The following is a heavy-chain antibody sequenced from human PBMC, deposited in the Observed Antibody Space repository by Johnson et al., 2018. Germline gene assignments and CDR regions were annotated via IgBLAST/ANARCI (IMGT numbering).Heavy chain of an antibody. V-gene: IGHV3-20*01. CDR1: GFTFDDYG. CDR2: INWNGGST. J-gene: IGHJ3*02. D-gene: IGHD4-17*01. Sequence: SPRLSCAASGFTFDDYGMSWVRQGPGKGLEWVSGINWNGGSTGYTDSVKGRFTLSRDNAKNSLYLQMNSLRAEDTALYRCARVGRTTVTTEVGAFDIWGQGTMVTVAS. CDR3: ARVGRTTVTTEVGAFDI.